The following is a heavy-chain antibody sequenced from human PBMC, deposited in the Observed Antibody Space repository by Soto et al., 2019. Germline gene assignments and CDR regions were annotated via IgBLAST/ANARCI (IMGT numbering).Heavy chain of an antibody. CDR3: ASHFTGVLVLGASPPGGDNYGWDV. D-gene: IGHD2-15*01. V-gene: IGHV1-69*02. J-gene: IGHJ6*02. Sequence: QVQLVQSGAEVKKPGSSVKVSCKASGGTFSRYTISWVRQAPGQGLEWMGRIIPILDIPNYAQIFQGRVTITADKSTSTAYMELSSLRSDDTAVYYCASHFTGVLVLGASPPGGDNYGWDVWGQGTTVTVSS. CDR2: IIPILDIP. CDR1: GGTFSRYT.